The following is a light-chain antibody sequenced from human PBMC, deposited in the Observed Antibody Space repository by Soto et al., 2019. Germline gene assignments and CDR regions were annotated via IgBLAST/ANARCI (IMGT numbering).Light chain of an antibody. CDR2: WSS. CDR1: QSGLYSSNNKNY. J-gene: IGKJ4*01. CDR3: QQYYSIPLT. Sequence: DIVMTQSPASIAFSFAGKATINSNSTQSGLYSSNNKNYLAWYQQTPGQPPKLLIYWSSTRESGVPDRFSGSGSGTDFTLTISSLQAEDVAVYYCQQYYSIPLTFGGGTKVDI. V-gene: IGKV4-1*01.